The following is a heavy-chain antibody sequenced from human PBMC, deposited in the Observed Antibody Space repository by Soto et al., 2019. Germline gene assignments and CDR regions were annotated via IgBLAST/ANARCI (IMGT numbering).Heavy chain of an antibody. Sequence: SETLSLTCTVSGGSISSSSYYWGWIRQPPGKGLEWIGSIYYSGSTYYNPSLKSRVTISVDTSKNQFSLKLSSVTAADTAVYYCARPPAGIAVAGGLDAFDIWGQGTMVTVSS. V-gene: IGHV4-39*01. D-gene: IGHD6-19*01. J-gene: IGHJ3*02. CDR1: GGSISSSSYY. CDR2: IYYSGST. CDR3: ARPPAGIAVAGGLDAFDI.